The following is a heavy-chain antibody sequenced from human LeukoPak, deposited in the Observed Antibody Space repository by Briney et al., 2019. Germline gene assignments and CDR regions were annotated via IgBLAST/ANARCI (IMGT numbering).Heavy chain of an antibody. CDR1: GGSFSGYY. J-gene: IGHJ4*02. V-gene: IGHV4-34*01. CDR3: ARGQWFRAF. D-gene: IGHD3-10*01. Sequence: KTSETLSLTCAVYGGSFSGYYWSWIRQPPGKGLEWIGEINHSGSTNYNPSLKSRVAISVDTSKNQFSLKLSSVTAADTAVYYCARGQWFRAFWSRGTPVTVSS. CDR2: INHSGST.